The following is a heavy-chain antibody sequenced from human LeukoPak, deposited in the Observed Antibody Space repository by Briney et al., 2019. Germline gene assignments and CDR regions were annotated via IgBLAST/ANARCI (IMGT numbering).Heavy chain of an antibody. CDR2: INPSGGST. D-gene: IGHD6-6*01. Sequence: ASVKVSCKASGYTFTSYYMHWVRQAPGQGLEWMGIINPSGGSTSYAQKFQGRVTITADESTSTAYMELSSLRSEDTAVYYCARLGYSSSYFDYWGQGTLVTVSS. CDR1: GYTFTSYY. CDR3: ARLGYSSSYFDY. J-gene: IGHJ4*02. V-gene: IGHV1-46*01.